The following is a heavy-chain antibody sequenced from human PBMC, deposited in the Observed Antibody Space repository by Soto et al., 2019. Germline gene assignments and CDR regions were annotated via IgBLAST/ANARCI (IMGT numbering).Heavy chain of an antibody. D-gene: IGHD5-18*01. J-gene: IGHJ4*02. CDR3: ATRYSYVHF. CDR1: GGTFSSYR. CDR2: INPNSGDT. Sequence: ASVKVSCKASGGTFSSYRFNWVRQAPGQGLEWMGWINPNSGDTNYAQKFQGRVTMTRDTSFSTAYMELSSLRSDDTAVYYCATRYSYVHFWGQGTLVTVSS. V-gene: IGHV1-2*02.